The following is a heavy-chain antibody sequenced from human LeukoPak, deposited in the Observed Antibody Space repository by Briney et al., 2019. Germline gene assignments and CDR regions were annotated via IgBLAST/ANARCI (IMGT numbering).Heavy chain of an antibody. CDR2: IYYSGST. V-gene: IGHV4-30-4*01. CDR1: GGSISSGDYY. Sequence: SETLSLTCTVSGGSISSGDYYWSWIRQPPGKGLEWIGYIYYSGSTYYNPSLESRVTISVDTSKNQFSLKLSSVTAADTAVYYCAREIAAQSGLDYWGQGTLVTVSS. CDR3: AREIAAQSGLDY. J-gene: IGHJ4*02. D-gene: IGHD1-1*01.